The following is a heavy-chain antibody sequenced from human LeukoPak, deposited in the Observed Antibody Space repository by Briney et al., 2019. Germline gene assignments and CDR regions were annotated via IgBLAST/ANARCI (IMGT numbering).Heavy chain of an antibody. CDR3: ARCRDGYNYPLDY. V-gene: IGHV4-59*08. CDR1: GGSISSYY. J-gene: IGHJ4*02. CDR2: IYYSGST. Sequence: SETLSLTCTVSGGSISSYYWSWIRQPPGRGLEWIGYIYYSGSTNYNPSLKSRVTISVDTSKNQFSLKLSSVTAADTAVYYCARCRDGYNYPLDYWGQGTLVTVSS. D-gene: IGHD5-24*01.